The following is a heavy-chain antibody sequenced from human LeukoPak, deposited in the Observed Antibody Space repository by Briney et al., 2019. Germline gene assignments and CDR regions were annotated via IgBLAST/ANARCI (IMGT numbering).Heavy chain of an antibody. V-gene: IGHV3-23*01. CDR3: AKDRMITFGGVIAPSFDP. CDR1: GFTFSSYA. D-gene: IGHD3-16*02. Sequence: GGSLRLSCAASGFTFSSYAMSWVRQAPGKGLEWVSAISGSGGSTYYADSVKGRFTISRDNSKNTLYLQMNSPRAEDTAVYYCAKDRMITFGGVIAPSFDPWGQGTLVTVSS. J-gene: IGHJ5*02. CDR2: ISGSGGST.